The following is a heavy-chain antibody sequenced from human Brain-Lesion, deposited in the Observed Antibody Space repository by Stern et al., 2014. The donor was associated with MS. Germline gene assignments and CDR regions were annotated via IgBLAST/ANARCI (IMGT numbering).Heavy chain of an antibody. CDR3: AGAIGKYELLESFDM. CDR1: GASVGGGDWY. J-gene: IGHJ3*02. D-gene: IGHD1-1*01. CDR2: IYYSGTT. Sequence: QLQLQESGPGLVKPSPTLSLACAVSGASVGGGDWYWSWIRQPPGKGLEWLGHIYYSGTTYYKPSLKSRLIISLDTSKNQFSLNLTSVTAADTAVYYCAGAIGKYELLESFDMWGQGTMVTVSS. V-gene: IGHV4-30-4*01.